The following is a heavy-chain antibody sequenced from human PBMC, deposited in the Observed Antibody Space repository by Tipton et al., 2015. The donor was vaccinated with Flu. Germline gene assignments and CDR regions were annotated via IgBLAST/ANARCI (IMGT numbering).Heavy chain of an antibody. CDR3: ARGASSGWFDP. CDR1: GGSIISSDYY. D-gene: IGHD2-8*02. CDR2: IYLSGST. J-gene: IGHJ5*02. V-gene: IGHV4-39*07. Sequence: LRLSCTVSGGSIISSDYYWGWIRQPPGKGLEWIGSIYLSGSTDYNPTLKSPVTILLDTSKNQFSLKLSSVTAADTAVYYCARGASSGWFDPWGQGTLVTVSS.